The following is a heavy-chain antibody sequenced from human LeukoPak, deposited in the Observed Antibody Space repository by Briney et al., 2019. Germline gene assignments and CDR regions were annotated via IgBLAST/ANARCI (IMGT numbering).Heavy chain of an antibody. V-gene: IGHV3-23*01. J-gene: IGHJ2*01. D-gene: IGHD4-17*01. Sequence: GGSLRLSCAASGFTFSSYAMTWVRQAPGKGLEWVSGISASGGSIYYADSVKGRFTISRDNAKNSLYLQMNSLRAEDTAVYYCASGKHDYGDYDWGRGTLVTVSS. CDR2: ISASGGSI. CDR1: GFTFSSYA. CDR3: ASGKHDYGDYD.